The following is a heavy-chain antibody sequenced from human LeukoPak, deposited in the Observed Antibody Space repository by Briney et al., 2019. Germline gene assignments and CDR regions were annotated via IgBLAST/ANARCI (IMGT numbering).Heavy chain of an antibody. V-gene: IGHV3-21*01. CDR1: GFTFSSYA. D-gene: IGHD1-14*01. CDR2: ISSSSSYI. Sequence: PGGSLRLSCAASGFTFSSYAMSWVRQAPGKGLEWVSSISSSSSYIYYADSVKGRFTISRDNAKNSLYLQMNSLRVEDTAVYYCARPPGSTVYYAFDIWGQGTMVTVSS. J-gene: IGHJ3*02. CDR3: ARPPGSTVYYAFDI.